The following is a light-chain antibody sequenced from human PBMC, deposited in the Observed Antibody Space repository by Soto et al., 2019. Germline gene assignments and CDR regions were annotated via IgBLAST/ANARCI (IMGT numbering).Light chain of an antibody. J-gene: IGKJ1*01. V-gene: IGKV4-1*01. CDR3: QKYNSAPWT. CDR1: QSVLYSSNNKNY. CDR2: WAA. Sequence: DIVMTQSPDSLAVSLGERATINCKSSQSVLYSSNNKNYLGWYQQKAGQPPKLLIYWAATRESGVPDRFSGSGSGTDFTLTISSLQAEDVAVYYCQKYNSAPWTFGQGTKVEIK.